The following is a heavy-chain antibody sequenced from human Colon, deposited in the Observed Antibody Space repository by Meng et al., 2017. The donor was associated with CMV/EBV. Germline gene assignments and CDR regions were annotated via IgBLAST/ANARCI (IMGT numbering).Heavy chain of an antibody. CDR1: GGSLIGYY. J-gene: IGHJ4*02. CDR3: ASILFAAAAGGWSGY. Sequence: QVQLQHLGAGLLTPSGTCSPHAAVYGGSLIGYYWSWIRQTPGKGLKWIGEINHSGSTNYNPSLKSRVTISVDTSKNQFSLKLSSVTAADTAVYYCASILFAAAAGGWSGYWGQGTLVTVSS. V-gene: IGHV4-34*01. D-gene: IGHD6-13*01. CDR2: INHSGST.